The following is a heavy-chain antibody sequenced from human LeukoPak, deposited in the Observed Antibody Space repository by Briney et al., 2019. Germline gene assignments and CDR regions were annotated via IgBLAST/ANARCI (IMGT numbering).Heavy chain of an antibody. V-gene: IGHV4-34*01. CDR1: GGSFSNYY. D-gene: IGHD1-7*01. CDR3: ARRWNYGRNYYIDV. CDR2: INDGGRT. Sequence: SETLSLTCAVYGGSFSNYYWSWIRQTPGKGMEWIGEINDGGRTNYNPSLMSRVTVSVDTSKNHFSLRLTSVTATDTAVYYCARRWNYGRNYYIDVWGKGATVSVSS. J-gene: IGHJ6*03.